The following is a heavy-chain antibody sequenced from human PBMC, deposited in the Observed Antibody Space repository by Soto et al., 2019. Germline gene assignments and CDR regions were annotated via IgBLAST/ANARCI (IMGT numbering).Heavy chain of an antibody. CDR3: AKGYGSISYFFDH. CDR2: IGGSGGST. Sequence: ESGGGLVQPGGSLRLSCAASGFAFSSYAMSWVRQAPGKGLEWVSIIGGSGGSTNYADSVKGRFTISRDNSRNTLYLQMNSLRAEDTAMYSCAKGYGSISYFFDHWGQGTLVTVSS. J-gene: IGHJ4*02. V-gene: IGHV3-23*01. CDR1: GFAFSSYA. D-gene: IGHD6-13*01.